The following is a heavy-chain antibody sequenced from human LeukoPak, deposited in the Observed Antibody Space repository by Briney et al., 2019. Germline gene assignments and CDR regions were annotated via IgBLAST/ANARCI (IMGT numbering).Heavy chain of an antibody. CDR3: ARDTHRTSDAFDI. Sequence: GASVRVSCKASGYTFTSYGVSWVRQAPGQGLEWMGWISGYNGNTNYAQKLQGRVTMTTDTSTSTAYMELRSLRSDDTAVYYCARDTHRTSDAFDIWGQGTMVTVSS. CDR2: ISGYNGNT. CDR1: GYTFTSYG. J-gene: IGHJ3*02. V-gene: IGHV1-18*01.